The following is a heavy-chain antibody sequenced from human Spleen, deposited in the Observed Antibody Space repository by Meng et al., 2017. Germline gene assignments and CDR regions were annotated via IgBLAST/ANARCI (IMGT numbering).Heavy chain of an antibody. CDR2: INSGGSAM. J-gene: IGHJ4*02. CDR1: GFTFSDYY. CDR3: ATADY. Sequence: QGLLLEVGGGLVKPEGSLRSSCAGSGFTFSDYYMSWIRQAPGKGLEWLSYINSGGSAMYYADSVKGRFSISRDNAKNSLFLQMSSLRAEDTAVYYCATADYWGQGTLVTVSS. V-gene: IGHV3-11*01.